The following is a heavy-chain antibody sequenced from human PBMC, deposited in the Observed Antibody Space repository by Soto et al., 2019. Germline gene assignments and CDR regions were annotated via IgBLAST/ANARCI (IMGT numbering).Heavy chain of an antibody. CDR2: IRSKAYGGTT. CDR3: TREGRNTPLPYYYYYGMDV. J-gene: IGHJ6*02. CDR1: GFTFGYYA. Sequence: PGGSLRLSCTASGFTFGYYAMSWVRQAPGKGLEWVGFIRSKAYGGTTEYAASVKGRFTISRDDSKSIAYLQMNSLKTEDKAVYYCTREGRNTPLPYYYYYGMDVWGQGTTVTVSS. D-gene: IGHD2-15*01. V-gene: IGHV3-49*04.